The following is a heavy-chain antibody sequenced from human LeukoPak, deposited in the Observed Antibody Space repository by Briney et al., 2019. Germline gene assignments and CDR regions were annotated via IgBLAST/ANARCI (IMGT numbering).Heavy chain of an antibody. V-gene: IGHV3-30*02. CDR2: IQDEGISK. D-gene: IGHD3-22*01. CDR3: AKASDSANYYFDS. CDR1: AFPFRAYD. J-gene: IGHJ4*01. Sequence: AGSLRLSCLGSAFPFRAYDMHWDRQAQGKGPEWVAHIQDEGISKTYGDSVKGRFAISRDNSKNTVYLDMASLTVADTALYYCAKASDSANYYFDSWGHGTLVIVSS.